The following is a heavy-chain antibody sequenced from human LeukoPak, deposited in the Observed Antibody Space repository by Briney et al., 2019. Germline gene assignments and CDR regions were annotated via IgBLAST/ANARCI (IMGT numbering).Heavy chain of an antibody. D-gene: IGHD6-19*01. CDR1: GYSFPSYW. CDR2: IYPGDSDT. CDR3: ARGDFEQWLN. V-gene: IGHV5-51*01. Sequence: HGESLKISCKASGYSFPSYWIAWGRQMPGQGLECMGIIYPGDSDTRYSPSFQGQVTISADKSINTASLQWSSLKASDTAIYYCARGDFEQWLNWGQGTLVTVSS. J-gene: IGHJ4*02.